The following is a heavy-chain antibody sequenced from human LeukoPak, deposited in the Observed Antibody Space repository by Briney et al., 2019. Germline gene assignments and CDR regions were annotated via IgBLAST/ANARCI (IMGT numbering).Heavy chain of an antibody. CDR2: ISAYNGNT. CDR1: GDTFTSYG. CDR3: ARAPGWGDSSGYYYFDY. D-gene: IGHD3-22*01. V-gene: IGHV1-18*01. J-gene: IGHJ4*02. Sequence: ASVRVSCKASGDTFTSYGISWVRQAPGQGLEWMGWISAYNGNTNYAQKLQGRVTMTTDTSTSTAYMELRSRRSDDTAVYYCARAPGWGDSSGYYYFDYWGQGTLVTVSS.